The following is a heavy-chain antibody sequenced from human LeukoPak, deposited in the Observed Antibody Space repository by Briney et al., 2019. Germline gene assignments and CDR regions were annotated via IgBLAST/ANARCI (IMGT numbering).Heavy chain of an antibody. Sequence: GGSLRLSCAASGFTFSNYAMHWVRQAPGKGLEYVSAISSNGGSTYYANSVKGRFTISRDNSKNTLYLQMGSLRAEDMAVYYCARGEYYYDSSGPTTDYWGQGTLVTVSS. CDR2: ISSNGGST. V-gene: IGHV3-64*01. D-gene: IGHD3-22*01. J-gene: IGHJ4*02. CDR1: GFTFSNYA. CDR3: ARGEYYYDSSGPTTDY.